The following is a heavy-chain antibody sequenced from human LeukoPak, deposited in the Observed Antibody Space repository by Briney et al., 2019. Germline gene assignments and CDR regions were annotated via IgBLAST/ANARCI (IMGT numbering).Heavy chain of an antibody. CDR1: GSTFSSYA. CDR2: ISYDGSNK. Sequence: GRSLRLSCAASGSTFSSYAMHWVRQAPGKGLEWVAVISYDGSNKYYADSVKGRFTISRDNSKNTLYLQMNSLRAEDTAVYYCARGCSSTSCYYNWFDPWGQGTLVTVSS. J-gene: IGHJ5*02. D-gene: IGHD2-2*01. V-gene: IGHV3-30*04. CDR3: ARGCSSTSCYYNWFDP.